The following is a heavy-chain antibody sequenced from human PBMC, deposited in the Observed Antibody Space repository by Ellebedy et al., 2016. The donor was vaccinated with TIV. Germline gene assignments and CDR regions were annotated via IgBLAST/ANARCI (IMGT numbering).Heavy chain of an antibody. CDR3: ARHVPATATSFDY. D-gene: IGHD2-2*01. CDR1: GGSFSGHY. V-gene: IGHV4-34*01. Sequence: MPSETLSLTCAAYGGSFSGHYWSWIRQPPGKGLEWIGEINDNGSTNYNPSLKSRVTISLDMSKNQFSLKLSSVTAADTAVYYCARHVPATATSFDYWGQGTLVTVSS. CDR2: INDNGST. J-gene: IGHJ4*02.